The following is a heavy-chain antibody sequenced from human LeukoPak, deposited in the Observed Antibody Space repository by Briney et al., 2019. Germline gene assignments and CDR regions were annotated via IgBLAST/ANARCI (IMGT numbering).Heavy chain of an antibody. CDR2: IYYSGST. Sequence: SETLSLTCTVSGGSISSYYWSWIRQPPGKGQEWIGYIYYSGSTNYNPSLKSRVTISVDTSKNQFSLKLSSVTAADTAVYYCARHDYGDFTNVYWGQGTLVTVSS. V-gene: IGHV4-59*08. J-gene: IGHJ4*02. CDR1: GGSISSYY. CDR3: ARHDYGDFTNVY. D-gene: IGHD4-17*01.